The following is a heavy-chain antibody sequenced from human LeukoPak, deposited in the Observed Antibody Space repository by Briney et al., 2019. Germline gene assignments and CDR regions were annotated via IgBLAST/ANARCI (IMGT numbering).Heavy chain of an antibody. CDR1: GGSISSKNW. D-gene: IGHD2-15*01. V-gene: IGHV4-4*02. J-gene: IGHJ5*02. CDR3: ARVEGYCDP. Sequence: SETLSLTCAVSGGSISSKNWWGWVRQPPGKGLEWIGEIYHSGSPNYNPSLKSRVTISVDKSRNHFSLNLSSVTAADTAVYYCARVEGYCDPWGQGTLVTVSS. CDR2: IYHSGSP.